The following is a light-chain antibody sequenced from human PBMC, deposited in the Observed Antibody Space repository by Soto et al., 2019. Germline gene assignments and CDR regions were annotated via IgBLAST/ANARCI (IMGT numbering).Light chain of an antibody. J-gene: IGKJ1*01. Sequence: DIQMTQSPSSLSASVGDRVTIACRASQSIRSYLHWYQQRPGKAPKLLIYTASSLQSGVPSRFSGSGSGTDFTLTISSLQPEDFATYYCQQSYSTPTFGQGTKVEIK. CDR3: QQSYSTPT. CDR2: TAS. V-gene: IGKV1-39*01. CDR1: QSIRSY.